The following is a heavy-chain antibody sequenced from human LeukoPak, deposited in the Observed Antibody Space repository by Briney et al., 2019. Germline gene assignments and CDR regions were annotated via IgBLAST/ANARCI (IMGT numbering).Heavy chain of an antibody. D-gene: IGHD2-15*01. CDR3: VKVKYCSGGSCYGSYGMDV. J-gene: IGHJ6*04. CDR2: ISSNGGST. V-gene: IGHV3-64D*06. CDR1: RFTFSSYA. Sequence: GGSLRLSCSASRFTFSSYAMHWVRQAPGKGLEYVSAISSNGGSTYYADSVEGRFTISRDNSKNTLYLQMSSLRAEDTAVYYCVKVKYCSGGSCYGSYGMDVWGKGTTVTVSS.